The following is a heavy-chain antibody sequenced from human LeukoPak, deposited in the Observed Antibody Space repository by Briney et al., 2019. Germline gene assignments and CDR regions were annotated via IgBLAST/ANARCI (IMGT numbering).Heavy chain of an antibody. V-gene: IGHV1-2*02. J-gene: IGHJ5*02. CDR2: INPNSGGT. CDR3: ARAGGRSWFDP. Sequence: ASVKVSCTASGYTFTGYYMHWVRQAPGQGLEWMGSINPNSGGTNYAQKFQGRVTMTTDTSMSTAYMELSRLTSDDTAVYYCARAGGRSWFDPWGQGTLVTVSS. CDR1: GYTFTGYY.